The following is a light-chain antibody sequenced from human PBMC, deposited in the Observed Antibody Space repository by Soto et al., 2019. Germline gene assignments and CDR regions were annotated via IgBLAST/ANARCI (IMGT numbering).Light chain of an antibody. CDR2: EVS. CDR3: SSYTSSSTYV. J-gene: IGLJ1*01. V-gene: IGLV2-18*02. Sequence: LKKPVSGKRVPLRGLTISCTRTSSDVGSYNRVSWYQQPPGTAPKLMIYEVSNRPSGVPDRFSGSKSGNTASLTISGLQAEDGADYYCSSYTSSSTYVFGTGTKVTVL. CDR1: SSDVGSYNR.